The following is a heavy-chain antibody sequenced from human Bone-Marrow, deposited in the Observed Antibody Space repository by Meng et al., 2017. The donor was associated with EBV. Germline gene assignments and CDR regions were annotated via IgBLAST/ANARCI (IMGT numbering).Heavy chain of an antibody. V-gene: IGHV1-69*01. Sequence: QVDVVQAGAEVKKPGSSVKVSCKASGGTFSSYAISWVRQAPGQGLEWMGGIIPIFGTANYAQKFQGRVTITADESTSTAYMELSSLRSEDTAVYYCARGAVRGVIHWFDPWGQGTLVTVSS. CDR1: GGTFSSYA. D-gene: IGHD3-10*01. CDR3: ARGAVRGVIHWFDP. CDR2: IIPIFGTA. J-gene: IGHJ5*02.